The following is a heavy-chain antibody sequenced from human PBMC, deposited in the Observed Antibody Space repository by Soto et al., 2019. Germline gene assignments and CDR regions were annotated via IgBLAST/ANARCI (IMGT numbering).Heavy chain of an antibody. CDR2: IYYSGST. Sequence: PSETLSLTCTVSGGSISSSSYYWGWIRQPPGKGLEWIGSIYYSGSTYYNPSLKSRVTISVDTSTNQCSLTLSSMTAADTAVYYCARQEYTSGWYPFDYWVQGAQVTVSS. D-gene: IGHD6-19*01. CDR1: GGSISSSSYY. V-gene: IGHV4-39*01. CDR3: ARQEYTSGWYPFDY. J-gene: IGHJ4*02.